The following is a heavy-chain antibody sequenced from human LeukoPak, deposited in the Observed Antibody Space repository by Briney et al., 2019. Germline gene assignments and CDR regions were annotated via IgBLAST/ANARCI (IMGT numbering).Heavy chain of an antibody. V-gene: IGHV1-69*04. Sequence: ASVKVSCKASGGTFSSYAISWVRQAPGQGLEWMGRIIPILGIANYAQKFQGRVTITTDESTSTAFMELSSLRSEDTAVYYCARARDAFDIWGQGTMVTVSS. CDR1: GGTFSSYA. J-gene: IGHJ3*02. CDR3: ARARDAFDI. CDR2: IIPILGIA.